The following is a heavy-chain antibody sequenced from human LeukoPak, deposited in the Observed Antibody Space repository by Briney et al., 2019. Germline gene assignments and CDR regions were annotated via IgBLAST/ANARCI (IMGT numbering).Heavy chain of an antibody. CDR3: ARDIFGSGSYYINYFDY. CDR1: GDSVSSNSAA. J-gene: IGHJ4*02. Sequence: SQTLSLTCAISGDSVSSNSAAWNWIRQSPSRGLEWLERTYYRSKWYNDYAVSVKSRITINPDTSKNQFSLQLNSVTPEDTAVYYCARDIFGSGSYYINYFDYWGQGTLVTVSS. V-gene: IGHV6-1*01. CDR2: TYYRSKWYN. D-gene: IGHD3-10*01.